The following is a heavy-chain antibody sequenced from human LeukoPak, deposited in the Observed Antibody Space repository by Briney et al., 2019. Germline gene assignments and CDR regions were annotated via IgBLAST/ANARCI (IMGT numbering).Heavy chain of an antibody. J-gene: IGHJ4*02. CDR3: ARTYCGGDCYVPHYFDY. CDR1: GYSFTSYW. V-gene: IGHV5-51*01. D-gene: IGHD2-21*01. Sequence: GESLKISCKGSGYSFTSYWLGWVRQMPGKGLEWMGIIYPGDSDTRYSPSFQGQVTISADKSISTAYLQWSSLKASDTAMYYCARTYCGGDCYVPHYFDYWGQGALVTVSS. CDR2: IYPGDSDT.